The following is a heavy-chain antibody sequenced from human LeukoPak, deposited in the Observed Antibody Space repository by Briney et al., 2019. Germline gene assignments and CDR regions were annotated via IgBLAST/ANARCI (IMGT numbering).Heavy chain of an antibody. D-gene: IGHD5-12*01. CDR3: ARWGSVGYSGYDLFDS. V-gene: IGHV3-66*01. CDR1: GFTVSSNY. Sequence: PGGSLRLSCAASGFTVSSNYMNWVRQAPGKGLEWVSVIYGGSNTDYADSVKGRFTISRDNSKNTLYLQMNSLRAEDTAVYYCARWGSVGYSGYDLFDSWGQGTLVTASS. J-gene: IGHJ4*02. CDR2: IYGGSNT.